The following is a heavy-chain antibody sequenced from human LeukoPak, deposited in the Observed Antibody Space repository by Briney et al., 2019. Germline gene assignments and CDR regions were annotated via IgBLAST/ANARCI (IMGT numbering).Heavy chain of an antibody. V-gene: IGHV6-1*01. D-gene: IGHD3-10*01. J-gene: IGHJ4*02. CDR2: TYYRSKWYN. Sequence: SQTLSLTCAISGDSVSSNSAAWNWIRQSPSRGLEWLGRTYYRSKWYNDYAVSVKSRITINPDTSKNQFSLKLSSVTAADTAVYYCARDTIMWFGDRIGVYSDYWGQGTLVTVSS. CDR3: ARDTIMWFGDRIGVYSDY. CDR1: GDSVSSNSAA.